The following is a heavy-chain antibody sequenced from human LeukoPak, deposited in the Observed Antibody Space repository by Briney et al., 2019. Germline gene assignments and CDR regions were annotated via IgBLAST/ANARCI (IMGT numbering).Heavy chain of an antibody. CDR1: GGSFSGYY. CDR2: INHSGST. Sequence: SETLSLTCAVYGGSFSGYYWSWIRQPPGKGLEWIGEINHSGSTNYNPSLKSRVTISVDTSKNQFSLKLNSVTAADTAVYYCARGYCSSTSCYRGAYWGQGTLVTVSS. D-gene: IGHD2-2*02. CDR3: ARGYCSSTSCYRGAY. J-gene: IGHJ4*02. V-gene: IGHV4-34*01.